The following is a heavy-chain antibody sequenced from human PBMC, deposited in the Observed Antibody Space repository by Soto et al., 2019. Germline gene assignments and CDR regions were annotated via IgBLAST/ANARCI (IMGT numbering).Heavy chain of an antibody. CDR2: IYYSGST. Sequence: QVQLQESGPGLVKPSQTLSLTCTVSGGSISSGGYYWSWIRQHPGKGLEWTGYIYYSGSTYYNPSLETRVTISVDTSKNQFSLKLSSVTAAATAVYYFAISFGVAAAGPFDYWGQGTLVTVSS. D-gene: IGHD6-13*01. J-gene: IGHJ4*02. CDR1: GGSISSGGYY. CDR3: AISFGVAAAGPFDY. V-gene: IGHV4-31*03.